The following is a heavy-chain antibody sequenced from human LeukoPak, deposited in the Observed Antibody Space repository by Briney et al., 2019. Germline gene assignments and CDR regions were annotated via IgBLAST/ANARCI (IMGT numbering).Heavy chain of an antibody. V-gene: IGHV5-10-1*01. CDR1: GYSFTTYW. CDR3: AISKHTATPGDY. Sequence: GESLKISCKGSGYSFTTYWITWVRQMPGKGLEWMGRIDPSDSYTNYSPSFQGHVTLSADKSISTAYLQWSSLRASDTAMYYCAISKHTATPGDYWGQGTLVTVS. D-gene: IGHD5-18*01. CDR2: IDPSDSYT. J-gene: IGHJ4*02.